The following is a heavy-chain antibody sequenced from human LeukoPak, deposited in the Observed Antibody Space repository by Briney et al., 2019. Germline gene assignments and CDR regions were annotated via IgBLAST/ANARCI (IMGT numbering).Heavy chain of an antibody. J-gene: IGHJ5*02. Sequence: AGESLKISCKGSGYSFTSYWIGWVRQMPGKGLEWMGLIYPGYSDARYSPSFQGQVTFSVDASISTAYLQLSGLRASDTAMYYCVRFGLTSSLDHWGQGTLVTVSS. D-gene: IGHD6-13*01. CDR1: GYSFTSYW. V-gene: IGHV5-51*01. CDR2: IYPGYSDA. CDR3: VRFGLTSSLDH.